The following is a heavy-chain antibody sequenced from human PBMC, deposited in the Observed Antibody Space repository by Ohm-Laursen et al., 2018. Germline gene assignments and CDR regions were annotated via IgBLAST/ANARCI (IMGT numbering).Heavy chain of an antibody. V-gene: IGHV4-34*01. CDR3: ARGLSVIVVVIKTFDI. Sequence: TLSLTCAVYGGSLSGYNWSWLRQPPGKGLEWIGEINHSGSTNYNPSLKSRVTISVDTSKNQFSLKLSSVTAADTAVYYCARGLSVIVVVIKTFDIWGQGTMATVSS. D-gene: IGHD3-22*01. CDR2: INHSGST. CDR1: GGSLSGYN. J-gene: IGHJ3*02.